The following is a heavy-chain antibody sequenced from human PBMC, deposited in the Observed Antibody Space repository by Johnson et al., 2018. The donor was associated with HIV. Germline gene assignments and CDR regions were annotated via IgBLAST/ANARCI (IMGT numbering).Heavy chain of an antibody. CDR3: AREGQEFNDAFDI. D-gene: IGHD3-10*01. CDR1: GFTFSSYG. V-gene: IGHV3-30*02. CDR2: IRYDGSNK. J-gene: IGHJ3*02. Sequence: QVQLVESGGGVVQPGGSLRLSCAASGFTFSSYGMHWVRQAPGKGLEWVAFIRYDGSNKYQADSVKGRFTISRDNSKNTLYLQMNSLRAEDTAVYYCAREGQEFNDAFDIWGQGTMVTVSS.